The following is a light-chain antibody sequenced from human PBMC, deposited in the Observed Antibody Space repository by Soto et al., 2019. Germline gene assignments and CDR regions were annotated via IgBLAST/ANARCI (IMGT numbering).Light chain of an antibody. CDR2: AAS. J-gene: IGKJ1*01. V-gene: IGKV3-20*01. Sequence: EIVLTQPPGTLSLSPGERATLSCLASQSVSSSFLAWYQQRPGQAPRLLIYAASNTAPGIPDRISGSGSGTDFTLTISRLEPEDFAVYYCQQYGSPPQTFGQGTKVDIK. CDR1: QSVSSSF. CDR3: QQYGSPPQT.